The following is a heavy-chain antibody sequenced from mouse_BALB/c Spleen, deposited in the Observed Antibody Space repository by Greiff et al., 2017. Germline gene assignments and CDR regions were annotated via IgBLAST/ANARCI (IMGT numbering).Heavy chain of an antibody. CDR1: GFTFSSYA. Sequence: EVMLVESGGGLVKPGGSLKLSCAASGFTFSSYAMSWVRQTPEKRLEWVASISSGGSTYYPDSVKGRFTISRDNARNILYLQMSSLRSEDTAMYYCAREGTYGSSYFDYWGQGTTLTVSS. J-gene: IGHJ2*01. CDR3: AREGTYGSSYFDY. D-gene: IGHD1-1*01. CDR2: ISSGGST. V-gene: IGHV5-6-5*01.